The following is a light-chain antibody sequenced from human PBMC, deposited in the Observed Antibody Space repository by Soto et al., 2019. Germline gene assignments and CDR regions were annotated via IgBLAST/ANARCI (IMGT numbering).Light chain of an antibody. CDR1: QSVSSY. J-gene: IGKJ1*01. CDR2: DAS. Sequence: EIVLTQSPATLSLSPGERSTLSCRASQSVSSYLAWYRQKPGQAPKLLIYDASNRATGIPARFSGSASGTDFTLTISSLEPEDFAVYYCQQRSSWWTFGQGTKVEVK. V-gene: IGKV3-11*01. CDR3: QQRSSWWT.